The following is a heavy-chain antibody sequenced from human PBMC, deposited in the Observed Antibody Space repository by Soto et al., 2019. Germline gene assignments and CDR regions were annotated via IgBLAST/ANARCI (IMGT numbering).Heavy chain of an antibody. Sequence: HVQLQESGPGLVKPSETLSLTCTVSGGSVNSYFWSWIRQAPGKGLEWIGHVHYTGTTSYNPSLESRVHISIDTSKNQFYLKLNSMTAADTARYYCARRLGGGFDYWGQGTLATLSS. D-gene: IGHD3-3*01. CDR2: VHYTGTT. V-gene: IGHV4-59*02. CDR3: ARRLGGGFDY. CDR1: GGSVNSYF. J-gene: IGHJ4*02.